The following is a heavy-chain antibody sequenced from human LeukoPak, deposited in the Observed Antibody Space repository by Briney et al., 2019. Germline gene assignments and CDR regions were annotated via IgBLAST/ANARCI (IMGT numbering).Heavy chain of an antibody. D-gene: IGHD3-3*01. V-gene: IGHV3-23*01. CDR1: GFTFSTYA. Sequence: GGSLRLSCAASGFTFSTYAMTWVRQAPGKGLEWVSLISGTGGSTYYADSVKGRFTIPRDNSKNTLYLQMNSLRAEDTAVYYCARVGYDFWSGYTQLYYYYYYMDVWGKGTTVTVSS. CDR3: ARVGYDFWSGYTQLYYYYYYMDV. CDR2: ISGTGGST. J-gene: IGHJ6*03.